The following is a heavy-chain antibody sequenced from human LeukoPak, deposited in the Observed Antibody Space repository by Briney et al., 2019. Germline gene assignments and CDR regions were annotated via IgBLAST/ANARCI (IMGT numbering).Heavy chain of an antibody. J-gene: IGHJ4*02. Sequence: QPGGSLRLSCAASGFTFSSYAMHWVRQAPGKGLEWVAVISYDGSNKYYADSVKGRFTISRDNSKNTLYLQMNSPRAEDTAVYYCARGVHETVTTVFLGYWGQGTLVTVSS. D-gene: IGHD4-17*01. CDR1: GFTFSSYA. V-gene: IGHV3-30-3*01. CDR2: ISYDGSNK. CDR3: ARGVHETVTTVFLGY.